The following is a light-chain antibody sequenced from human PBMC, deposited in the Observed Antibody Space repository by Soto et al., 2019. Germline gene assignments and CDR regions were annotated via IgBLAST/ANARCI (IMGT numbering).Light chain of an antibody. CDR1: QRISSY. V-gene: IGKV1-39*01. Sequence: DIQMTQSPSSLSASVGDRVTITCRASQRISSYLNWYQQKPGKAPKLLIYAASSLQSGVPSRFSGSGSGTDFTLTISSLQPEDFATYYCQQSYSTPEGFTFGPGTKVDIK. CDR3: QQSYSTPEGFT. CDR2: AAS. J-gene: IGKJ3*01.